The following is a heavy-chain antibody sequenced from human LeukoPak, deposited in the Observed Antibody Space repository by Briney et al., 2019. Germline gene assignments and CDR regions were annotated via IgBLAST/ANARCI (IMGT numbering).Heavy chain of an antibody. D-gene: IGHD6-6*01. CDR3: AREAPRGASSNPYYFDS. V-gene: IGHV3-48*01. Sequence: GGSLRLSCAASGFTFSSYSMNWVRQAPGKGLEWVSYISFSSSTIYYADSVKGRFTISRDNAKNLLYLQMNSLRAEDTAVYYCAREAPRGASSNPYYFDSWGQGTLVTVSS. J-gene: IGHJ4*02. CDR1: GFTFSSYS. CDR2: ISFSSSTI.